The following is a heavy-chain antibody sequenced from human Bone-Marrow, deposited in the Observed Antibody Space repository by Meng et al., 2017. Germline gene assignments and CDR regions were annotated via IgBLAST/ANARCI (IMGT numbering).Heavy chain of an antibody. CDR3: ARADSTSGISHP. V-gene: IGHV6-1*01. D-gene: IGHD1-26*01. J-gene: IGHJ5*02. Sequence: SETLSLTCAISGDSVSSNSAAWNWIRQSPSRGLEWLGRTYYRSKWNNDYAVSVKSRITINPDTSKNQFSLQVNSVTPEDTAVYYCARADSTSGISHPWGQGTLVTVSS. CDR2: TYYRSKWNN. CDR1: GDSVSSNSAA.